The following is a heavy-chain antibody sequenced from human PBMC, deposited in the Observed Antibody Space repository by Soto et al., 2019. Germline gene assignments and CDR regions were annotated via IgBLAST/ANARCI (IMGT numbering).Heavy chain of an antibody. CDR1: GYTFTSYG. J-gene: IGHJ6*03. V-gene: IGHV1-18*01. Sequence: GASVKVSCKASGYTFTSYGISWVRQAPGQGLEWMGWISAYNGNTNYAQKLQGRVTMTTDTSTSTAYMELRSLRSDDTAVYYCARDPAYEYCSSTSCYGEGYYYYYYYMDVWGKGTTVTVSS. CDR2: ISAYNGNT. D-gene: IGHD2-2*01. CDR3: ARDPAYEYCSSTSCYGEGYYYYYYYMDV.